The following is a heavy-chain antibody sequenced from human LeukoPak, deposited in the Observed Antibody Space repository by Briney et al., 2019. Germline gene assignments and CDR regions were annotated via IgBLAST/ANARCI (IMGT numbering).Heavy chain of an antibody. CDR1: GFTFSSYA. D-gene: IGHD3-10*01. CDR2: ISGSGGST. J-gene: IGHJ4*02. CDR3: AKGFIPVYYGPGSYCPFDY. Sequence: GGSLRLSCAASGFTFSSYAMSWVRQAPGKGLEWVSAISGSGGSTYYADSVKGRFTISRDNSKNTLYLQMNSLRAEDTAVYYCAKGFIPVYYGPGSYCPFDYWGQGTLVTVSS. V-gene: IGHV3-23*01.